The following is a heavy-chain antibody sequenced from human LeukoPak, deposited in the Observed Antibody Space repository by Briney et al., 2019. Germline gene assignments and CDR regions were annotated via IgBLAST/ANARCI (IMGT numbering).Heavy chain of an antibody. Sequence: SETLSLTCTVSGGSISSSDYYWGWIRQPPGKGLEWIGSIDYRGSTYYNPSLKSRVTISVDTSKNQFSLKLSSVTAADTAVYYCARDRIAVATIYYYGMDVWGQGTTVTVSS. CDR3: ARDRIAVATIYYYGMDV. J-gene: IGHJ6*02. CDR2: IDYRGST. D-gene: IGHD6-19*01. V-gene: IGHV4-39*07. CDR1: GGSISSSDYY.